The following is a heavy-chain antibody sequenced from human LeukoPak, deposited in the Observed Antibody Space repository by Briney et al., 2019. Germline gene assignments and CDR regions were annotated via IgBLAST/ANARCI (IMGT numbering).Heavy chain of an antibody. V-gene: IGHV3-23*01. D-gene: IGHD5-18*01. J-gene: IGHJ4*02. CDR2: ISGSGTKT. Sequence: GGSLRLSCAASGFTFSNYAMNWVRQAPGKGLEWVSTISGSGTKTYYADSVKGRFTISRDNSKNMVSLQMNSLRAEDTALYYCAKGGLIWDYSYYFDYWGQGMLVTVSA. CDR1: GFTFSNYA. CDR3: AKGGLIWDYSYYFDY.